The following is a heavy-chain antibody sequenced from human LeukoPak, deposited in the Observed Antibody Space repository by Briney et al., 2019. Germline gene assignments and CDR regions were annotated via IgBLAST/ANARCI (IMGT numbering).Heavy chain of an antibody. CDR1: SGSISSSSYY. V-gene: IGHV4-39*07. J-gene: IGHJ4*02. CDR2: IYYSGNT. Sequence: SETLSLTCSVSSGSISSSSYYWGWIRQPPGKGLEWIGSIYYSGNTYYNPSLKSRVTISVDTSKNQFSLKLSSVTAADTAVYYCARESGAAAGTGYWGQGTLVTVSS. CDR3: ARESGAAAGTGY. D-gene: IGHD6-13*01.